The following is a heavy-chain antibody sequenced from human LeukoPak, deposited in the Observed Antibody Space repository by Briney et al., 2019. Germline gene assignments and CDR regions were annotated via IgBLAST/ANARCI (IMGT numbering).Heavy chain of an antibody. D-gene: IGHD4-23*01. CDR3: ASLAGGNSESSDAFDI. Sequence: ASVKVSCKASGYTFTGYYMHWVRQAPGQGLEWMGWINPNSGGTNYAQKFQGRVTMTRDMSTSTVYMELSSLRSEDTAVYCCASLAGGNSESSDAFDIWGQGTMVTVSS. V-gene: IGHV1-2*02. CDR1: GYTFTGYY. CDR2: INPNSGGT. J-gene: IGHJ3*02.